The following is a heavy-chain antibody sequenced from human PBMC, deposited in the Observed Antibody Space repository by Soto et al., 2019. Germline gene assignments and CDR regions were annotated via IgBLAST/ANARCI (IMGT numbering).Heavy chain of an antibody. D-gene: IGHD3-10*01. Sequence: QVQLVESGGGLAKPGGSLRLSCAASGFTFSDYYMSWIRQAPGKGLEWVSYISSSGSTIYYADSVKGRFTISRDNAKNSLYLQMNSLRAEDTAVYYCARDAELLWFGESIKPYYYGMDVWGQGTTVTVSS. CDR1: GFTFSDYY. V-gene: IGHV3-11*01. CDR2: ISSSGSTI. J-gene: IGHJ6*02. CDR3: ARDAELLWFGESIKPYYYGMDV.